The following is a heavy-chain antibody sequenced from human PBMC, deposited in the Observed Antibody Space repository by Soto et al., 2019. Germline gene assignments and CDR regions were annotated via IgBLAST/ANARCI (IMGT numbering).Heavy chain of an antibody. D-gene: IGHD3-10*01. CDR3: ARHRVTMVRGVIRRAYYYYSGMDV. Sequence: GASVKVSCKASGGTFRSCANSWGRHGPAQGLERMGGIIPTFGTANYAQKFQRRVTITADESTSTAYMELSSLRSEDTAVYYCARHRVTMVRGVIRRAYYYYSGMDVWGQGTTVTVSS. CDR2: IIPTFGTA. V-gene: IGHV1-69*13. J-gene: IGHJ6*02. CDR1: GGTFRSCA.